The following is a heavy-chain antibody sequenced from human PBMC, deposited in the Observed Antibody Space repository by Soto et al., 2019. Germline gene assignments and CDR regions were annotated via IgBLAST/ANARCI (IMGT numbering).Heavy chain of an antibody. CDR1: GDSVSSDSTA. D-gene: IGHD6-19*01. CDR2: TYYKSKWFY. J-gene: IGHJ4*02. Sequence: SQTLSLTCDISGDSVSSDSTAWNWIRQSPSRGLEWLGTTYYKSKWFYNYAVSVRSRIAIKSDTSKNQFSLQLNSVTPEYTAVYFCASGEQWLIYWGQGTLVTVS. V-gene: IGHV6-1*01. CDR3: ASGEQWLIY.